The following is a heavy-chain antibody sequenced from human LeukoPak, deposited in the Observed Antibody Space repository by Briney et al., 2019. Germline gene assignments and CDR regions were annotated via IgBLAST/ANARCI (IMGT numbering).Heavy chain of an antibody. Sequence: GGSLRLSCAASGFTFSSYAMNWVRQAPGKGLEWVSSISSSSSYIYYADSVKGRFTISRDNAKNSLYLQMNSLRAEDTAVYYCARDLVYYDSSGYYYGGSLDYWGQGTLVTVSS. CDR2: ISSSSSYI. CDR1: GFTFSSYA. J-gene: IGHJ4*02. V-gene: IGHV3-21*01. D-gene: IGHD3-22*01. CDR3: ARDLVYYDSSGYYYGGSLDY.